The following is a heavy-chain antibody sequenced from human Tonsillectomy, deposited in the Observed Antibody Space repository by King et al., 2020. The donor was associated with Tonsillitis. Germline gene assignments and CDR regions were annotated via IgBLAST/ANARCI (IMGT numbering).Heavy chain of an antibody. J-gene: IGHJ6*02. V-gene: IGHV4-59*01. CDR2: IYYSGIT. CDR1: GGSISSYY. D-gene: IGHD3-3*01. CDR3: ARDQGYDFWSGFSGMDV. Sequence: QLQESGPGLVKPSETLSLTCTVSGGSISSYYWSWIRQPPGKGLEWIGYIYYSGITNYNPSLKSRVTISVDTSKNQFSLKLSSVTAADTAVYYCARDQGYDFWSGFSGMDVWGQGTTVTVSS.